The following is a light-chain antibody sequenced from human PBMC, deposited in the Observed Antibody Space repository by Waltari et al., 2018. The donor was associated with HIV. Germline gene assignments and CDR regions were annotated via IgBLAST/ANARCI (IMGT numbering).Light chain of an antibody. J-gene: IGKJ3*01. V-gene: IGKV1-12*01. CDR1: HDIGRW. Sequence: DIQMTQSPSSVSASVGDRVNITSLASHDIGRWLGWYQQRPGEAPKLLIYATFNLQRGVPSRFAGSGSGTNFTLTISSLQPEDLGTYYCQQAHSDPFTFGPGTKVAVK. CDR3: QQAHSDPFT. CDR2: ATF.